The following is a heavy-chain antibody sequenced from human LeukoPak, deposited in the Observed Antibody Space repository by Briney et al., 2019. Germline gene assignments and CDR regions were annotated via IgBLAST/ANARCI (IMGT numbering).Heavy chain of an antibody. CDR3: ARQNSSSYPPYFDY. Sequence: PSETLSLTCAVYGGSFSGYYWSWIRQPPGKGLEWIGEINHSGSTNYNPSLKSRVTISVDTSKNQFSLKLSSVTAADTAVYYCARQNSSSYPPYFDYWGQGTLVTVSS. J-gene: IGHJ4*02. V-gene: IGHV4-34*01. D-gene: IGHD6-6*01. CDR1: GGSFSGYY. CDR2: INHSGST.